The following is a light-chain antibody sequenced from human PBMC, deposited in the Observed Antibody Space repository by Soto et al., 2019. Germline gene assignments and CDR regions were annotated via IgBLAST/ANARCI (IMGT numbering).Light chain of an antibody. CDR1: QSVSSSY. V-gene: IGKV3-20*01. CDR3: QQYGSSPRT. Sequence: VLTQSPGTLSLTPWERVKLFCRASQSVSSSYLAWYQQKPGQAPRLLIYGASTRATGIPARFSGSGSGTDFTLTISRLEPEDFAVYYCQQYGSSPRTFAQRRLLEI. CDR2: GAS. J-gene: IGKJ5*01.